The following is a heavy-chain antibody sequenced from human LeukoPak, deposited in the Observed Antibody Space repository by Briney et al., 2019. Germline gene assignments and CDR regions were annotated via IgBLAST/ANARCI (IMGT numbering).Heavy chain of an antibody. D-gene: IGHD3-10*01. CDR3: ARGISAFDI. Sequence: PGGSLRLSCAASGFTFTTYSMNWVRQAPGKGLEWVSYISSGSGAIYFADSVKGRFTISRDNAKNSLYLQMNSLRDEDTAVYYCARGISAFDIWGQGTMVTVSS. CDR1: GFTFTTYS. J-gene: IGHJ3*02. V-gene: IGHV3-48*02. CDR2: ISSGSGAI.